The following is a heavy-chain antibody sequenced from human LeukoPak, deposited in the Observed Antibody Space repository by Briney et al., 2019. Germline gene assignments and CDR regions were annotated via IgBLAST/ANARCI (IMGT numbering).Heavy chain of an antibody. V-gene: IGHV3-21*01. D-gene: IGHD3-16*01. Sequence: GGSLRLSCAASGFTFSSYSMNWVRQAPGNGLEWVSSISSSSSYIYYADSVKGRFTISRDNAKNSLYLQMNSLRAEDTAVYYCERDLAATREYFDYWGQGTLVTVSS. J-gene: IGHJ4*02. CDR1: GFTFSSYS. CDR2: ISSSSSYI. CDR3: ERDLAATREYFDY.